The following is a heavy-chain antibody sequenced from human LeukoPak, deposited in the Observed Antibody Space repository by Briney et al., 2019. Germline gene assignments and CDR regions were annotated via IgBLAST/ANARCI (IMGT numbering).Heavy chain of an antibody. J-gene: IGHJ5*02. CDR1: GFTVSSNY. CDR2: IYSGGST. D-gene: IGHD2-2*01. V-gene: IGHV3-53*01. CDR3: ARDLFCSSTSCSA. Sequence: PEGSLRLSCAASGFTVSSNYMSWVRQAPGKGLEWVSVIYSGGSTYYADSVKGRFTISRDNSKNTLYLQMNSLRAEDTAVYYCARDLFCSSTSCSAWGQGTLVTVSS.